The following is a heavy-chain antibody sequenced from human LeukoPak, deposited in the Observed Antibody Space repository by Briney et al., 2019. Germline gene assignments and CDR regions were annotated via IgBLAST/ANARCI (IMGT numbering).Heavy chain of an antibody. CDR1: GGSISSYY. CDR2: IYYSGST. V-gene: IGHV4-59*08. D-gene: IGHD5-24*01. J-gene: IGHJ4*02. Sequence: SETLSLTCTVSGGSISSYYWSWIRQPPGKGLEWIGYIYYSGSTNYNPSLKSRVTISVDTSKNQFSLKLSSVTAADTAVYYCARHAVGRWLQPLYFDYWGQGTLVTVSS. CDR3: ARHAVGRWLQPLYFDY.